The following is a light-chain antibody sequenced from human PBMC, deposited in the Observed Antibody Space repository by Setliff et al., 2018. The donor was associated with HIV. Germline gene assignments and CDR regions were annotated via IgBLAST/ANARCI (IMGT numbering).Light chain of an antibody. V-gene: IGLV2-14*03. Sequence: QSVLAQPASVSGSPGQSITISCTGTSSDIGSYNYVSWYQQHAGKAPKLMIFDVTNRPSGVSNRFSGSKSGNTASLTISGLQAEDEADYYCSSYTTSRTLVFGGGTKVTV. CDR2: DVT. CDR3: SSYTTSRTLV. J-gene: IGLJ2*01. CDR1: SSDIGSYNY.